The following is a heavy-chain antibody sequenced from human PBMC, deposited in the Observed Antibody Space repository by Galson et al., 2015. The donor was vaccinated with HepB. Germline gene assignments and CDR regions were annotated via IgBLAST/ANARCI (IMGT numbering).Heavy chain of an antibody. V-gene: IGHV3-11*06. CDR3: ARVPNYYDSSGYYVGNDY. D-gene: IGHD3-22*01. Sequence: SLRLSCAASGFTFSDYYMSWIRQAPGKGLEWVSYISSSSSYTNYADPVKGRFTISRDNAKNSLYLQMNSLRAEDTAVYYCARVPNYYDSSGYYVGNDYWGQGTLVTVSS. CDR2: ISSSSSYT. CDR1: GFTFSDYY. J-gene: IGHJ4*02.